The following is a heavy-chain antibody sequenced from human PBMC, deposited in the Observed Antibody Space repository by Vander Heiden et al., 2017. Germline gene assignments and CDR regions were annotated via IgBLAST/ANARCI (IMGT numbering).Heavy chain of an antibody. CDR2: IHDSGST. CDR1: GSLSRGSSY. J-gene: IGHJ4*02. D-gene: IGHD2-15*01. CDR3: ARSGGAAGGR. Sequence: GSLSRGSSYWSWVRQPPGKGLEWIGYIHDSGSTNYNPSLRSRVTISVDTSKNQISLKLTSVTAADTATYFCARSGGAAGGRWGQGTLVSVSS. V-gene: IGHV4-61*01.